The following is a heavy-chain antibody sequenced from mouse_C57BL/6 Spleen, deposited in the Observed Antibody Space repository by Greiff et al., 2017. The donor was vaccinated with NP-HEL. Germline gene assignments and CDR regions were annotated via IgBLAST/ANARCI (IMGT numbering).Heavy chain of an antibody. Sequence: EVQGVEPGGGLVKPGGSLKLSCAASGFTFSSYTMSWVRQTPEKRLEWVATISGGGGNTYYPDSVKGRFTISRDNAKNTLYLQMSSLRSEDTALYYCARQRYGSSPFDYWGQGTTLTVSS. CDR3: ARQRYGSSPFDY. CDR2: ISGGGGNT. J-gene: IGHJ2*01. CDR1: GFTFSSYT. V-gene: IGHV5-9*01. D-gene: IGHD1-1*01.